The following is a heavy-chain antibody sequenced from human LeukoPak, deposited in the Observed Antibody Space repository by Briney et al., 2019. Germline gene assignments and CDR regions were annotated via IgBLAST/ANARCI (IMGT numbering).Heavy chain of an antibody. CDR2: IYYSGIP. D-gene: IGHD1-26*01. J-gene: IGHJ6*03. V-gene: IGHV4-39*01. CDR3: ARVNGGSFYYLDV. Sequence: SETLSLTCTVSGGSISSTSYYWGWIRQPPGEGLEWLGSIYYSGIPYYNPSLKSRVTISVDTSKNQFSLKLSSVTATDTAVYFCARVNGGSFYYLDVWGKGTTVTVSS. CDR1: GGSISSTSYY.